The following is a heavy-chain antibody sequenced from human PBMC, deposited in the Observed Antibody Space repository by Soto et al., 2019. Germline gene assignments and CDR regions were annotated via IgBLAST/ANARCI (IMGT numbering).Heavy chain of an antibody. CDR1: GYTFTSYG. CDR3: ARDGDYDILTGYPTRFDY. Sequence: ASVKVSCKASGYTFTSYGISWVRQAPGQGLEWMGWISAYNGNTNYAQKLQGRVTMTTDTSTSTAYMELRSLRSDDTAVYYCARDGDYDILTGYPTRFDYWGQGTLVTVS. D-gene: IGHD3-9*01. V-gene: IGHV1-18*01. J-gene: IGHJ4*02. CDR2: ISAYNGNT.